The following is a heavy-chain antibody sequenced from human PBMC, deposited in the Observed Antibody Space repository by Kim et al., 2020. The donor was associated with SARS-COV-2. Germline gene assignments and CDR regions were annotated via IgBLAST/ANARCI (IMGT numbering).Heavy chain of an antibody. J-gene: IGHJ3*02. CDR1: GFTFSSYA. Sequence: GGSLRLSCAASGFTFSSYAMSWVRQAPGKGLEWVSAISGSGGSTYYADSVKGRFTISRDNSKNTLYLQMNSLRAEDTAVYYCAKEGKGTVTPRGAFDIWGQGTMVTVSS. CDR3: AKEGKGTVTPRGAFDI. D-gene: IGHD4-17*01. V-gene: IGHV3-23*01. CDR2: ISGSGGST.